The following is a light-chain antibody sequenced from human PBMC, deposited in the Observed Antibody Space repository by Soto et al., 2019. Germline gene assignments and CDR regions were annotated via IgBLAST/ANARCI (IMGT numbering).Light chain of an antibody. J-gene: IGKJ1*01. Sequence: EIVLTQSPGTLSLSPGERATLSCRASQSVSSSYLAWYQQKPGQAPRLLMYSASSRATGIPDRFSGSGSGTDFTLTISRLEPEDGAVYYCQQYGSSPWTFGQGTKVEIK. CDR3: QQYGSSPWT. CDR2: SAS. V-gene: IGKV3-20*01. CDR1: QSVSSSY.